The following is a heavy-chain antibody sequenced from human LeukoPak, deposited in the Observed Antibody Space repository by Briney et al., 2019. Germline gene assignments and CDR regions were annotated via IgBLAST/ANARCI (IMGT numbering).Heavy chain of an antibody. J-gene: IGHJ5*02. CDR3: ARQSFDAQRRFDP. CDR2: IDPSDSYT. Sequence: PGESLKISCKGSGYSFTSYWISWVRQLPGKGLEWMGRIDPSDSYTNYSPSFQGHVTISADKSISTAYLQWSSLKASDTAMYYCARQSFDAQRRFDPWGQGTLVTVSS. V-gene: IGHV5-10-1*01. CDR1: GYSFTSYW. D-gene: IGHD2-2*01.